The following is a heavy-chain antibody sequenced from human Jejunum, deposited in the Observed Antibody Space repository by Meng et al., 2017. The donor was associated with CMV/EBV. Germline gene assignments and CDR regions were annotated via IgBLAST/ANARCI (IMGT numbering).Heavy chain of an antibody. CDR2: IYSVGDT. CDR3: ARRKYDSGDYYHHAFDM. J-gene: IGHJ3*02. V-gene: IGHV3-66*02. D-gene: IGHD3-22*01. Sequence: GFTVSSNYMSWVRQAPGKGLEWVSVIYSVGDTYYADSVKGRFTISRDNSKNTLYLQMNSLRAEDTAVYYCARRKYDSGDYYHHAFDMWGQGTLVTVSS. CDR1: GFTVSSNY.